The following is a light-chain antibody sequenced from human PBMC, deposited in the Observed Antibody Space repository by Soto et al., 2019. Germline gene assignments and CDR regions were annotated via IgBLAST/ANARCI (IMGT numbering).Light chain of an antibody. CDR3: LQCDGSLT. CDR1: QTVSSNY. V-gene: IGKV3-20*01. Sequence: EIVLTQSPGTQSLSPGERATLSCRASQTVSSNYLAWYQQKPGQAPRLLIYGASSRATGIPDRFSGSGSGTDFILTISRLEPEDFAVYYCLQCDGSLTFGGGTKVEIK. J-gene: IGKJ4*01. CDR2: GAS.